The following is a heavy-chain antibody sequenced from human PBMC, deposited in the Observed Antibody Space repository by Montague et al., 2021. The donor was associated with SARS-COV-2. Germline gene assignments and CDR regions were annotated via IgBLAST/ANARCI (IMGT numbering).Heavy chain of an antibody. CDR1: GDSVSRNSAA. V-gene: IGHV6-1*01. CDR3: ARTSAFSDY. J-gene: IGHJ4*02. CDR2: TYYRSKWYN. D-gene: IGHD1-26*01. Sequence: CAISGDSVSRNSAAWNWTRQSPSRGLESLGRTYYRSKWYNDYAVSVKSRITINPDTSKNQISLQLNSVTPEDTAVYYCARTSAFSDYWGQGTLVTVSS.